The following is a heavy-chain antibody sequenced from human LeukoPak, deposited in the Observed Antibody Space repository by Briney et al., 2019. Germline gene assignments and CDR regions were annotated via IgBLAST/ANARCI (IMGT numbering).Heavy chain of an antibody. V-gene: IGHV1-46*01. CDR2: INPRGGST. CDR3: ARDNSVEDTAWWFDP. Sequence: ASVKVSCKASGYTFTSYYMHWVRQAPGQGLEWMGIINPRGGSTSYAQKFQGRVTMTRDMSTSTDYMELGSLRSEDTAVYYCARDNSVEDTAWWFDPWGQGTLVTVSS. J-gene: IGHJ5*02. CDR1: GYTFTSYY. D-gene: IGHD4-23*01.